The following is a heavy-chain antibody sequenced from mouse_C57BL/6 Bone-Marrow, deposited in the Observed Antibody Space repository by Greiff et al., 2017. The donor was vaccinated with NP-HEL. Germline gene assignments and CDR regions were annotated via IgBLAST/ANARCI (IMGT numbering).Heavy chain of an antibody. D-gene: IGHD1-1*01. J-gene: IGHJ1*03. CDR1: GFTFSDAW. V-gene: IGHV6-6*01. CDR2: IRNKANNHAT. CDR3: TVVVATSYWYFDV. Sequence: DVQLQESGGGLVQPGGSMKLSCAASGFTFSDAWMDWVRQSPEKGLEWVAEIRNKANNHATYYAESVKGRFTISRDDSKSSVYLQMNSLRAEDTGIYYCTVVVATSYWYFDVWGTGTTVTVSS.